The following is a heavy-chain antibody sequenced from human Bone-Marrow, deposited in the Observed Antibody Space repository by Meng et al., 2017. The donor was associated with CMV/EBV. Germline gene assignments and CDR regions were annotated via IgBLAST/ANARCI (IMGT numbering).Heavy chain of an antibody. CDR2: IGTTGDT. Sequence: GESLKISCAASGFTFSSYDFHWVRQATGKGLEWVSAIGTTGDTYYPDSVRGRFSISRENAKSPLYHQMNSLTAGDTAGYYCAKSTTSSYYLDDWGQGTRVTVSS. CDR3: AKSTTSSYYLDD. J-gene: IGHJ4*01. D-gene: IGHD2-2*01. CDR1: GFTFSSYD. V-gene: IGHV3-13*01.